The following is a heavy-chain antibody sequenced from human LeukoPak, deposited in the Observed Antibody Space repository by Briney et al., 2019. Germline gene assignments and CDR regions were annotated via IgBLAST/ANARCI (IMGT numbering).Heavy chain of an antibody. CDR2: IYYSGST. Sequence: PSETLSLTCTVSGGSISSSSYYWGWIRQPPGKGLEWIGSIYYSGSTYYNPSLKSRVTISVDTSKNQFSLKLSSVTAADTAVYYCARDGVGSGSGNWFDPWGQGTLVTVSS. CDR1: GGSISSSSYY. CDR3: ARDGVGSGSGNWFDP. V-gene: IGHV4-39*07. J-gene: IGHJ5*02. D-gene: IGHD6-19*01.